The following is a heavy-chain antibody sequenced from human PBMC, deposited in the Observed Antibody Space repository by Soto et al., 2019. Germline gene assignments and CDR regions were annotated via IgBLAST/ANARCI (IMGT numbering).Heavy chain of an antibody. CDR3: ARYRGGSSWYRVVFDP. Sequence: QVQLVQSGAEVKKPGASVKVSCKASGYTFTSYGISWVRQAPGQGLEWMGWISHYNGNTNYAQKLQVRVTMTTDTSTSTAYMELRILRSDGTAVYYCARYRGGSSWYRVVFDPWGQGTLVTVSS. CDR2: ISHYNGNT. CDR1: GYTFTSYG. D-gene: IGHD6-13*01. V-gene: IGHV1-18*01. J-gene: IGHJ5*02.